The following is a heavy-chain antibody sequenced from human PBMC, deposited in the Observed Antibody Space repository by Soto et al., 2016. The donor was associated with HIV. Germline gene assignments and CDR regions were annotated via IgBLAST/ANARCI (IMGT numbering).Heavy chain of an antibody. D-gene: IGHD2-21*02. CDR2: INWNGGST. Sequence: EVQLVESGGGVVRPGGSLRLSCAASGFTFDDYGMSWVRQAPGKGLEWVSGINWNGGSTGYADSVKGRFTISRDNAKNSLYLQMNSLRAEDTALYYCARGSWAVVVTWPHAFDIWGQGTMVTVSS. J-gene: IGHJ3*02. CDR1: GFTFDDYG. V-gene: IGHV3-20*04. CDR3: ARGSWAVVVTWPHAFDI.